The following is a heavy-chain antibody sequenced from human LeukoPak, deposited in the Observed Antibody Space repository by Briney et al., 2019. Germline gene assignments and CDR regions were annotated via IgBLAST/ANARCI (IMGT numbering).Heavy chain of an antibody. D-gene: IGHD6-13*01. V-gene: IGHV4-59*11. Sequence: SETLSPTCNVSGGSISSHYWSWIRQPPGKGLEWIAYIYYRGSTNYNSSLTSRVTISVDASKNQFSLKLTSVTAADTAVYYCARSLSTGPSAAGDAFYFYYGLDVWGQGTTVTVSS. CDR2: IYYRGST. CDR3: ARSLSTGPSAAGDAFYFYYGLDV. J-gene: IGHJ6*02. CDR1: GGSISSHY.